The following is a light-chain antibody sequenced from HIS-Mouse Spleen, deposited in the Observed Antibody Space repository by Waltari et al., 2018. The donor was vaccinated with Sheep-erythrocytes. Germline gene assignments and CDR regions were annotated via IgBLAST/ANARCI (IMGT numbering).Light chain of an antibody. J-gene: IGKJ5*01. CDR1: QGVSSY. Sequence: DIVLTQSPATLSLSPGERATLSCRASQGVSSYLAWYQQKPGQAPRLLIYDASNRATGIPARFSGSGSVTDFTLTIRSLEPEDFAVYYCQQLSNWITFGQGTRLEIK. CDR3: QQLSNWIT. CDR2: DAS. V-gene: IGKV3-11*01.